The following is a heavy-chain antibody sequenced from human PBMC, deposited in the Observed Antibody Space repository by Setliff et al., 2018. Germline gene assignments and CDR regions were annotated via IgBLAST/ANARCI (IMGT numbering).Heavy chain of an antibody. D-gene: IGHD4-4*01. CDR2: INAGNGNT. CDR1: GYTFTSYA. J-gene: IGHJ6*02. CDR3: ARESGPYSNYDYYYGMDV. Sequence: ASVKVSCKASGYTFTSYAMHWVRQAPGQRLEWMGWINAGNGNTKYSQKFQGRVTITRDTSARTAYMELSSLRSEDTAVYYCARESGPYSNYDYYYGMDVWGQGTTVTVSS. V-gene: IGHV1-3*01.